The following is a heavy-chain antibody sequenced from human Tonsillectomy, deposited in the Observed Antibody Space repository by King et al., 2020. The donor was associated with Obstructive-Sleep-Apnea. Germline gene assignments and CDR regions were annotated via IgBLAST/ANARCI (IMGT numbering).Heavy chain of an antibody. CDR3: ASSRYSSGWYGDY. D-gene: IGHD6-19*01. CDR2: IYYSGNT. CDR1: GGAISSSRYY. J-gene: IGHJ4*02. V-gene: IGHV4-39*07. Sequence: LQLQESGPGLVKPSETLSLTCTVSGGAISSSRYYLGWIRQPPGKGLEWFGSIYYSGNTYSNPSLKSRVTISVDTSKNQFSLKLSSVTAADTAIYYCASSRYSSGWYGDYWGQGTLVTVSS.